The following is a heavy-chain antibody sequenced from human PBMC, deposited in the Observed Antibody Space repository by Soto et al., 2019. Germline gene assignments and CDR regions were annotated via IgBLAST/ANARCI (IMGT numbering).Heavy chain of an antibody. Sequence: PGGSLRLSCAASGFTFNNYAMHWVRQAPGKGLEWVSSISGGGTGTYSADSVKGRFTISSDKSQKTVYLQMNSLRPEDTAMYYCAKGNFYADYGTWAANQAFDKWGQGNLVTVSS. CDR1: GFTFNNYA. CDR3: AKGNFYADYGTWAANQAFDK. V-gene: IGHV3-23*01. D-gene: IGHD3-16*01. J-gene: IGHJ4*02. CDR2: ISGGGTGT.